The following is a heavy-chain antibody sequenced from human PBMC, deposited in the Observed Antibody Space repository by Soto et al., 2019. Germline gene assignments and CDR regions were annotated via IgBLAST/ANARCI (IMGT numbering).Heavy chain of an antibody. J-gene: IGHJ5*02. V-gene: IGHV4-59*01. Sequence: SETMSLTCTVCDGSISNYYWSWIRPPPEKGLEWIGYIYYSGRTNYNPSLKSRVTIAVDTSKNQFFLKLSSVTAADTAEYYRARGYCSSSCCDMWDNGFDTEGQLTLVTVSS. CDR2: IYYSGRT. CDR1: DGSISNYY. CDR3: ARGYCSSSCCDMWDNGFDT. D-gene: IGHD2-2*01.